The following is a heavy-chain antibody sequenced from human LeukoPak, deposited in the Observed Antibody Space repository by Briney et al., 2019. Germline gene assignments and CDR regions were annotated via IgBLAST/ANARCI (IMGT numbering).Heavy chain of an antibody. CDR2: ILPIFGTA. V-gene: IGHV1-69*13. J-gene: IGHJ6*03. Sequence: SVKVSCKASGGTLSSYATSWVRPDPGQGLEWMGGILPIFGTANYAQKLQGRVTIAADECTSTAYLELSSLRSEDTAVYYCARGDITMVRGVTEHYYYYFMDVWGKGTTVSISS. D-gene: IGHD3-10*01. CDR1: GGTLSSYA. CDR3: ARGDITMVRGVTEHYYYYFMDV.